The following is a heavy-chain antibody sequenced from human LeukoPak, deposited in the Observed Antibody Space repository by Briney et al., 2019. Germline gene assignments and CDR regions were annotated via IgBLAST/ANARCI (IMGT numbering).Heavy chain of an antibody. Sequence: TLETLSLTCAVYGGSFSRYYWSWIRQPPGKGLEWIGEINHSGSTNYNPSLKSRVTISVDTSKNQFSLKLSSVTAADTAVYYCASPATYYDFWSGYHPFDYWGQGILVTVSS. CDR1: GGSFSRYY. D-gene: IGHD3-3*01. J-gene: IGHJ4*02. CDR2: INHSGST. V-gene: IGHV4-34*01. CDR3: ASPATYYDFWSGYHPFDY.